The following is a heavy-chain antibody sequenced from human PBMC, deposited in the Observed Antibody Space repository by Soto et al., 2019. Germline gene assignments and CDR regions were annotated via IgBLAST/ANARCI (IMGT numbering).Heavy chain of an antibody. D-gene: IGHD3-9*01. CDR2: ISGSGGSI. CDR3: AKDGGDILTGYYH. Sequence: SLRLSCAASGFTFSSYAMSWGRQAPGKGLEWVSAISGSGGSIYYADSVKGRFTISRDNSKNTLYLQMNSLRAEDTAVYYCAKDGGDILTGYYHWGQGTLVTVSS. J-gene: IGHJ5*02. CDR1: GFTFSSYA. V-gene: IGHV3-23*01.